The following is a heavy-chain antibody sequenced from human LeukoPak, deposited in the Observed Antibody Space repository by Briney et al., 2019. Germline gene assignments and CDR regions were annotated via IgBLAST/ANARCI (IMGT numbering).Heavy chain of an antibody. Sequence: ASETLSLTCTVSGGSISTYYWSWIRQPPGKGLEWIGYIHYSGSTNYNPSLKSRVTISGDTSKNQFSLHVKSVIAADTAVYCCARCETGHNYWGQGTLVTVSS. V-gene: IGHV4-59*01. D-gene: IGHD3-9*01. CDR2: IHYSGST. J-gene: IGHJ4*02. CDR3: ARCETGHNY. CDR1: GGSISTYY.